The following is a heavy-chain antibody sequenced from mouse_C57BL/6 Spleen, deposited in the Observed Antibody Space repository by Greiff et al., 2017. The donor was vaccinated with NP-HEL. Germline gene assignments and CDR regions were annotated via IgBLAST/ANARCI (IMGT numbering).Heavy chain of an antibody. J-gene: IGHJ3*01. D-gene: IGHD2-5*01. CDR3: TRPLYSNYGAWFAY. CDR2: IDPETGGT. Sequence: QVQLKQSGAELVRPGASVTLSCKASGYTFTDYEMHWVKQTPVHGLEWIGAIDPETGGTAYNQKFKGKAILTADKSSSTAYMELRSLTSEDSAVYCCTRPLYSNYGAWFAYWGQGTLVTVSA. V-gene: IGHV1-15*01. CDR1: GYTFTDYE.